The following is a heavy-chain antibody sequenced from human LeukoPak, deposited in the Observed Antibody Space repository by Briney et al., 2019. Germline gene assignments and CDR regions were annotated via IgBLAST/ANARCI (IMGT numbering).Heavy chain of an antibody. Sequence: GGSLRLSCAASGFTFSDYYMSWIRQAPGKGLERVSYISSSGSTIYYADSVKGRFTISRDNAKNSLYLQMNSLRAEDTAVYYCARDGYSGYFYYYYYMDVWGKGTTVTVSS. CDR1: GFTFSDYY. J-gene: IGHJ6*03. CDR3: ARDGYSGYFYYYYYMDV. CDR2: ISSSGSTI. D-gene: IGHD5-12*01. V-gene: IGHV3-11*04.